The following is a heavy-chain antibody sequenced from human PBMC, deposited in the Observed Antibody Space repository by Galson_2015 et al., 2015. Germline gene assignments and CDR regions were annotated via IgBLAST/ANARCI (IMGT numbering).Heavy chain of an antibody. D-gene: IGHD2-2*01. J-gene: IGHJ5*02. CDR3: ARRRGYCSSTSCALSRFDP. CDR2: INTNTGNP. CDR1: GYTFTSYA. V-gene: IGHV7-4-1*02. Sequence: SVKVSCKAPGYTFTSYAMNWVRQAPGQGLEWMGWINTNTGNPTYAQGFTGRFVFSLDTSVSTAYLQISSLKAEDTAVYYCARRRGYCSSTSCALSRFDPWGQGTLVTVSS.